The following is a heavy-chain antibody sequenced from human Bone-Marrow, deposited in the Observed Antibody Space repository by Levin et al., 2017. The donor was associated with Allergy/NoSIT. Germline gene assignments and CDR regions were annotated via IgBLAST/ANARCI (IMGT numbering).Heavy chain of an antibody. CDR1: GFTFSSYG. Sequence: GESLKISCAASGFTFSSYGMHWVRQAPGKGLEWVAVIWYDGSNKYYADSVKGRFTISRDNSKNTLYLQMNSLRAEDTAVYYCASEGIAVAGTKNLITLSQFDYWGQGTLVTVSS. CDR3: ASEGIAVAGTKNLITLSQFDY. CDR2: IWYDGSNK. V-gene: IGHV3-33*01. J-gene: IGHJ4*02. D-gene: IGHD6-19*01.